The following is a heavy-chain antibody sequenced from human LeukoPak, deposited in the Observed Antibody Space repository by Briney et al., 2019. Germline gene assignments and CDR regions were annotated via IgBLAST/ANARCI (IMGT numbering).Heavy chain of an antibody. CDR2: IFRSGST. CDR3: ARRVGFYGSGSLNYFDP. J-gene: IGHJ5*01. Sequence: SETLSLTCSVSGGSIGSSSYYWGWIRQPPGKGLEWIGSIFRSGSTYYSASLKSRVSISVDTSKNHIALKLTSVTAADAAVYFCARRVGFYGSGSLNYFDPWGQGILVSVSS. D-gene: IGHD3-10*01. V-gene: IGHV4-39*02. CDR1: GGSIGSSSYY.